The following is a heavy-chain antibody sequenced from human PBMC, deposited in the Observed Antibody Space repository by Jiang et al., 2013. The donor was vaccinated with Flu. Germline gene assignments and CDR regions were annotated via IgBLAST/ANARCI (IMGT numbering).Heavy chain of an antibody. Sequence: LEWMGVFMPIFDTSNYAQRFQGRISITADESTRTAYMELSSLRSEDTAIYYCAREGTGYSSSQFDYWGQGTPVTVSS. V-gene: IGHV1-69*01. CDR2: FMPIFDTS. J-gene: IGHJ4*02. D-gene: IGHD6-13*01. CDR3: AREGTGYSSSQFDY.